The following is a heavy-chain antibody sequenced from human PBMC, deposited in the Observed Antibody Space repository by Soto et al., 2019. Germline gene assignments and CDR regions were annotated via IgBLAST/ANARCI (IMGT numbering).Heavy chain of an antibody. Sequence: EVQLLESGGGLVQPGGSLRLSCAGSGFTFAAYAINWVRQAPGKGLEWVSGISGSGGGTYYAGSVKGRFTISRDNSKDTMYLQMNSLGAEDTAIYYCAKDRYYYGSQSREDKYYLDYWGQGTLVTVSS. J-gene: IGHJ4*02. V-gene: IGHV3-23*01. CDR1: GFTFAAYA. CDR3: AKDRYYYGSQSREDKYYLDY. CDR2: ISGSGGGT. D-gene: IGHD3-10*01.